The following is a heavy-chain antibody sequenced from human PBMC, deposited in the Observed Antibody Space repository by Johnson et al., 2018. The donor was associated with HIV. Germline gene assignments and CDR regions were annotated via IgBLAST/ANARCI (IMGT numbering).Heavy chain of an antibody. J-gene: IGHJ3*02. CDR3: AKALRIFGSGVKEAFDI. CDR1: GFTFSSYA. V-gene: IGHV3-23*04. CDR2: ISGSGGSK. Sequence: VQLVESGGGLVQPGGSLRLSCVASGFTFSSYAMTWVRQAPGKGLEWVSSISGSGGSKFYADSVRGRLTISRDNSKNTLSLQMNSLRAEDTAVYYCAKALRIFGSGVKEAFDIWGQGTMVTVSS. D-gene: IGHD3-10*01.